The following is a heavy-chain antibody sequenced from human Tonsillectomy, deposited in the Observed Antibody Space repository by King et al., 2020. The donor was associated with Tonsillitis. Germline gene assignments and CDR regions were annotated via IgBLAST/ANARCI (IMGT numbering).Heavy chain of an antibody. D-gene: IGHD6-13*01. CDR1: GFTFSSYW. V-gene: IGHV3-7*03. J-gene: IGHJ4*02. Sequence: EVQLVESGGGLVQPGGSLRLSCAASGFTFSSYWISWVRQAPGKGLGWGANIKPGESEKYYVGSGQGRFTISREDANNSLYLQKKSLRAEDTAVYYCAAGKGTFDYWGQGTLVTVSS. CDR3: AAGKGTFDY. CDR2: IKPGESEK.